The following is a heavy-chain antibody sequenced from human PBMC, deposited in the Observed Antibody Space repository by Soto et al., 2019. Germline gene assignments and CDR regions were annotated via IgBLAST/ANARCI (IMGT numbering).Heavy chain of an antibody. CDR1: GFTFSSYS. D-gene: IGHD4-17*01. CDR2: ISGSGGST. CDR3: AKPGIKHYGDYYLFDY. V-gene: IGHV3-23*01. Sequence: PGGAPRLSCAASGFTFSSYSMSLVRQAPGEGLEWVSAISGSGGSTYYADSVQGRFTISRDNSKNTLYLQMNSLRAEDTAVYYCAKPGIKHYGDYYLFDYWGQGTLVTVSS. J-gene: IGHJ4*02.